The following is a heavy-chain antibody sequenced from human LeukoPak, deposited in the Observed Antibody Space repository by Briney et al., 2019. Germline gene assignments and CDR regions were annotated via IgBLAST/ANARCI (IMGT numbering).Heavy chain of an antibody. CDR2: IYYSGST. CDR1: GGSISSGDYY. Sequence: PSETLSLTCTVSGGSISSGDYYWSWIRQPPGKGLEWIGYIYYSGSTYYNPSLKSRVTISVDTSKNQFSLKLSSVTAADTAVYYCARASLVGASYYYGMDVWGQGTTVTVSS. V-gene: IGHV4-30-4*01. D-gene: IGHD1-26*01. J-gene: IGHJ6*02. CDR3: ARASLVGASYYYGMDV.